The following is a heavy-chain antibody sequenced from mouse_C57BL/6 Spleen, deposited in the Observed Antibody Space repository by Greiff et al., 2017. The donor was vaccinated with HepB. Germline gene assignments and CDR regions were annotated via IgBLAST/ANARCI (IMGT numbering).Heavy chain of an antibody. CDR2: IDPEDGDT. CDR3: TVIYYGYDGYYFDY. J-gene: IGHJ2*01. V-gene: IGHV14-1*01. Sequence: VQLQQSGAELVRPGASVKLSCTASGFNIKDYYMHWVKQRPEQGLEWIGRIDPEDGDTEYAPKFQGKATMTADTSSNAAYLQLSSLTSEDTAVYYCTVIYYGYDGYYFDYWGQGTTLTVSS. CDR1: GFNIKDYY. D-gene: IGHD2-2*01.